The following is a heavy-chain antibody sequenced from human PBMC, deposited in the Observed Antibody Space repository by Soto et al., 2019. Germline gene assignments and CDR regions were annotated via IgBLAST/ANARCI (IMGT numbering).Heavy chain of an antibody. D-gene: IGHD1-1*01. CDR3: AKDKPGTTSFDY. J-gene: IGHJ4*02. CDR2: IDDRRDTS. V-gene: IGHV3-23*01. Sequence: GGSLRLSCAASGFGISSNAMYWVRQAPGKGLEWVSGIDDRRDTSHYADSVKGRFTISRDTSKNTLYLQLNTLRADDTAVYYCAKDKPGTTSFDYWGQGTLVTVSS. CDR1: GFGISSNA.